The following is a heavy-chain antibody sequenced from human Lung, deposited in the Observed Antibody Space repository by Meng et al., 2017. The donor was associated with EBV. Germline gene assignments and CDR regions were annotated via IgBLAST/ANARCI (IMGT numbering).Heavy chain of an antibody. D-gene: IGHD3-10*01. CDR2: INPSGGSS. CDR1: GYTFNTYY. V-gene: IGHV1-46*02. J-gene: IGHJ4*02. Sequence: QVQLVQSGAEVRNPGDTGRVSCKASGYTFNTYYMHWVRQAPGQGLEWMGVINPSGGSSIYAQRFQGRVTMTSDTSTTTVYMDLSSLRSEDTAVYYCASESGRGFTPDYWGQGTLVTVSS. CDR3: ASESGRGFTPDY.